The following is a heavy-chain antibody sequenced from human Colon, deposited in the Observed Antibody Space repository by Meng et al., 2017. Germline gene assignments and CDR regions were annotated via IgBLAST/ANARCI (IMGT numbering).Heavy chain of an antibody. D-gene: IGHD4-23*01. CDR3: ARENGGSGDYGGNFDY. CDR1: GYTFTGYY. J-gene: IGHJ4*02. Sequence: VRPFQSGAEEKKPGASVKDSCKASGYTFTGYYMHWVRQAPGQGLEWMGRINPNSGGTNYAQKFHGRGTMTRDTSISTAYMELSRLRSDDTAVYYCARENGGSGDYGGNFDYWGQGTLVTVSS. V-gene: IGHV1-2*06. CDR2: INPNSGGT.